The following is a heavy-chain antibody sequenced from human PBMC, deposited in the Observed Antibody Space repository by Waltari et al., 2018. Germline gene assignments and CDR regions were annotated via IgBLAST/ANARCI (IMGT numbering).Heavy chain of an antibody. V-gene: IGHV3-53*04. CDR1: GFTVSSNY. D-gene: IGHD1-1*01. Sequence: EVQLVESGGGLVQPGGSLRLSCAASGFTVSSNYMSWVRPAPGKGLEWVSVIYSGGSTYYADSVKGRFTISRHNSKNTLYLQMNSLRAEDTAVYYCARRGWNHYYYYYMDVWGKGTTVTISS. CDR3: ARRGWNHYYYYYMDV. CDR2: IYSGGST. J-gene: IGHJ6*03.